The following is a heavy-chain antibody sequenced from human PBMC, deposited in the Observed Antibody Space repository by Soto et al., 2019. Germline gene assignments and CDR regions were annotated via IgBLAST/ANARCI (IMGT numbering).Heavy chain of an antibody. CDR1: GFTFSSYW. D-gene: IGHD2-15*01. Sequence: GGSLRLSCAASGFTFSSYWMSWVRQAPGKGLEWVANIKQDGSEKYYVDSVKGRFTISRDNAKNSLYLQMNSLRAEDTAVYYCARDWVGYCSGGSYYYYYYGMDVWGQGTTVTVSS. V-gene: IGHV3-7*01. CDR3: ARDWVGYCSGGSYYYYYYGMDV. J-gene: IGHJ6*02. CDR2: IKQDGSEK.